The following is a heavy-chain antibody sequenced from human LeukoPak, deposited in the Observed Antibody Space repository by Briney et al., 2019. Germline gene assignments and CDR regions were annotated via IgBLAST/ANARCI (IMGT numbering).Heavy chain of an antibody. CDR2: IYYSGST. D-gene: IGHD2-15*01. CDR3: ATRRSVVVVAAAFDY. J-gene: IGHJ4*02. V-gene: IGHV4-39*07. CDR1: GGSINSTSYY. Sequence: SETLSLTCTVSGGSINSTSYYWGWIRQPPGKGLEWIGSIYYSGSTYYNPSLKSRVTISVDTSKNQFSLKLSSVTAADTAVYYCATRRSVVVVAAAFDYWGQGTLVTVSS.